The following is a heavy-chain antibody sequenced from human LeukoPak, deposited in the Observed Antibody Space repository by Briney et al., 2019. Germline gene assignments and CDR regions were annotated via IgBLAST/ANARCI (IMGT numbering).Heavy chain of an antibody. V-gene: IGHV1-2*06. CDR1: GYTFTGYY. Sequence: ASVKVSCKASGYTFTGYYIHWVRQAPGQGLEWMGRVNPNSGGTNYAQKFQGRVTMTRDTSISTVYMEPSRLRSDDTALYYCARDRRYSSSSGVDYWGQGTLVTVSS. D-gene: IGHD6-6*01. J-gene: IGHJ4*02. CDR3: ARDRRYSSSSGVDY. CDR2: VNPNSGGT.